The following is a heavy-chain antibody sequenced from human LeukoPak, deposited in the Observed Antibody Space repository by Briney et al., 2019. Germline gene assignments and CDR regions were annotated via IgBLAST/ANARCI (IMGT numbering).Heavy chain of an antibody. Sequence: HGESLKISCKGSGYNFTTYWIGWVRQMPGKGLECMGIIYPGDSDTRYSPSLQGQVTISADKSISTAYLQWSSLKASDTAMYYCARQRDGCNSVDYWGQGTLVTVSS. CDR3: ARQRDGCNSVDY. V-gene: IGHV5-51*01. CDR1: GYNFTTYW. J-gene: IGHJ4*02. D-gene: IGHD5-24*01. CDR2: IYPGDSDT.